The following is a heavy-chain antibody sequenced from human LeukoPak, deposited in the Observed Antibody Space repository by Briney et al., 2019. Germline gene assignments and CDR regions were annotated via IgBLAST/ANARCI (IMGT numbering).Heavy chain of an antibody. Sequence: GGSLRLSCAASGFTFSSYSMNWVRQAPGKGLEWVSYISSSSSTIYYADSVKGRFTISRDNAKNSLYLQMNSLRAEDTAVYYCARDRGFLEWLTIDYWGQGTLVTVSS. CDR3: ARDRGFLEWLTIDY. J-gene: IGHJ4*02. V-gene: IGHV3-48*01. D-gene: IGHD3-3*01. CDR1: GFTFSSYS. CDR2: ISSSSSTI.